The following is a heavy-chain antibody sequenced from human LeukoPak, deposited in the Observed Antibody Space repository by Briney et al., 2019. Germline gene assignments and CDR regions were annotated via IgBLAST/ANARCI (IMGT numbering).Heavy chain of an antibody. CDR1: GGSISSSSYY. V-gene: IGHV4-39*01. CDR2: IYYSGST. D-gene: IGHD3-10*01. J-gene: IGHJ4*02. CDR3: ARHLGPFGELGPYIDY. Sequence: PSETLSLTCTVSGGSISSSSYYWGWIRQPPGKGLEWIGSIYYSGSTYYNPSLKSRVTISVDTSKNQFSLKLSSVTAADTAVYYCARHLGPFGELGPYIDYWGQGTLVTVSS.